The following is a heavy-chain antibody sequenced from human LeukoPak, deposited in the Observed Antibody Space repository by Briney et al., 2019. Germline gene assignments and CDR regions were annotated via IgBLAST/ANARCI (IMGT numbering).Heavy chain of an antibody. J-gene: IGHJ3*02. CDR3: ARHPAAGTETFDI. CDR1: GGSISSYY. D-gene: IGHD6-19*01. V-gene: IGHV4-59*08. CDR2: IYYSGST. Sequence: TPSETLSLTCTVSGGSISSYYWSWIRQPPGKGLEWIGYIYYSGSTNYNPSLKSRVTISVDTSKNQFSLKLSSVTAADTAVYYCARHPAAGTETFDIWGQGTMVTVSS.